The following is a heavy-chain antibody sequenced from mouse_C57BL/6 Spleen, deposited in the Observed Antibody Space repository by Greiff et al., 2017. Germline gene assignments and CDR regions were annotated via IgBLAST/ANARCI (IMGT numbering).Heavy chain of an antibody. V-gene: IGHV5-6*01. CDR1: GFTFSSYG. J-gene: IGHJ4*01. CDR3: AKGGSFAMDY. Sequence: EVKLVESGGDLVKPGGSLKLSCAASGFTFSSYGMSWVRQTPDKRLEWVATISSGGSYTYYPDSVKGRFIISRDNAKNTLYLQMSSLKSEDTAMYYCAKGGSFAMDYWGQGTSVTVSS. D-gene: IGHD1-1*02. CDR2: ISSGGSYT.